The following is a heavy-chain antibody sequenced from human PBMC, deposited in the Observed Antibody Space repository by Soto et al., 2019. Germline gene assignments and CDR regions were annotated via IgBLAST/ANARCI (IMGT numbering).Heavy chain of an antibody. Sequence: SETLSLTCTVSGGSISSYYWSWIRQPPGKGLEWIGYIYYSGSTNYNPSLKSRVTISVDTSKNQFSLKLRSVTAADTAVYYCARGKYSDYDLPPFAWWGQETLVTVSS. V-gene: IGHV4-59*01. D-gene: IGHD5-12*01. CDR1: GGSISSYY. CDR3: ARGKYSDYDLPPFAW. CDR2: IYYSGST. J-gene: IGHJ4*02.